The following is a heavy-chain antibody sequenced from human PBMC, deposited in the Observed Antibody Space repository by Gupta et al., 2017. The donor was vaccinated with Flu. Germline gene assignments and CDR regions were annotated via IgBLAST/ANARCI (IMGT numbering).Heavy chain of an antibody. Sequence: EVQLVQSGAEVKKPGESLKISCKGSGSSFTSYWIGWVRQMPGKGLEWMGIIYPSDSDTRYSPSFQGQVTISADKSINTAYLQWSSLKASDTAIYYCARPRFASTTSAYEYWGQGTLVTVSS. V-gene: IGHV5-51*01. D-gene: IGHD2-2*01. CDR2: IYPSDSDT. CDR3: ARPRFASTTSAYEY. J-gene: IGHJ4*02. CDR1: GSSFTSYW.